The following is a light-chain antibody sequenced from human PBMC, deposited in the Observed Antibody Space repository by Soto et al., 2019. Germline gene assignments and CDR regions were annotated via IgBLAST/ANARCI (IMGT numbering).Light chain of an antibody. CDR3: QQYNNWPPIT. V-gene: IGKV3-15*01. Sequence: EIVMTQSPATLSVSPGQRATLSCRAIQSVSGNLAWYQHKPGQAPRLLTYGASTRATGIPARFSSSGSGTEFTFSISSLQSEVFAVYYCQQYNNWPPITFRQGTRLEIK. J-gene: IGKJ5*01. CDR1: QSVSGN. CDR2: GAS.